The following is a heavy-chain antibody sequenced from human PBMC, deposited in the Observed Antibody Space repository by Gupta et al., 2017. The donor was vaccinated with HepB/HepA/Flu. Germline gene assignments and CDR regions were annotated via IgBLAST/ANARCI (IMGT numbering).Heavy chain of an antibody. CDR2: IYSNDDK. Sequence: ITLEESGPALVKPTQTLTLTCSFSDFSLSASGVGVAWIRQPPGKALEWLALIYSNDDKRYSPSLKSRLSITKDTSKSQAVLTIKNMDPVDTGTYYCAHDCRNYYTMDVWGRGGTVTVS. D-gene: IGHD2-21*02. V-gene: IGHV2-5*01. CDR1: DFSLSASGVG. CDR3: AHDCRNYYTMDV. J-gene: IGHJ6*03.